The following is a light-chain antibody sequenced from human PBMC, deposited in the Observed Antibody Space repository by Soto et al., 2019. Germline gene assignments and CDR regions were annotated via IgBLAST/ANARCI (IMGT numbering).Light chain of an antibody. V-gene: IGKV1-39*01. CDR3: QQSYITPGT. J-gene: IGKJ1*01. Sequence: DIQMTQSPSSLSASVGDRVTITCRASQSISSYLNWYQQRPGKAPNLLVYAASSLQSGVPSRFSGGGSGTDFTLTISSLQPEDFATYYCQQSYITPGTFGQGTKVDIK. CDR1: QSISSY. CDR2: AAS.